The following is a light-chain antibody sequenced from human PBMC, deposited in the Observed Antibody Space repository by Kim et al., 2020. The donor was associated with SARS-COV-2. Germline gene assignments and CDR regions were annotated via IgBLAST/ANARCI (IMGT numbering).Light chain of an antibody. CDR1: SSDVGGYNY. CDR2: DVS. Sequence: QSALTQPRSVSGSPGQSVTISCTGTSSDVGGYNYVSWYQQHPGKAPKLMIYDVSKRPSGVPDRFSGSKSGNTASLTVSGLQAEDEADYYCCSYAGSCIFVVFGGGTQLTVL. J-gene: IGLJ2*01. V-gene: IGLV2-11*01. CDR3: CSYAGSCIFVV.